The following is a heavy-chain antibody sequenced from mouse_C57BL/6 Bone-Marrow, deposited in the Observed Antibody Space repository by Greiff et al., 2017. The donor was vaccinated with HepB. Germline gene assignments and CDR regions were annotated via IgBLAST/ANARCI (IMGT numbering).Heavy chain of an antibody. CDR1: GYTFTSYW. D-gene: IGHD1-1*01. V-gene: IGHV1-64*01. Sequence: VQRVESGAELVKPGASVKLSCKASGYTFTSYWMHWVKQRPGQGLEWIGMIHPNSGSTNYNEKFKSKATLTVDKSSSTAYMQLSSLTSEDSAVYYCARRRGSSYDSYYAMDYWGQGTSVTVSS. J-gene: IGHJ4*01. CDR2: IHPNSGST. CDR3: ARRRGSSYDSYYAMDY.